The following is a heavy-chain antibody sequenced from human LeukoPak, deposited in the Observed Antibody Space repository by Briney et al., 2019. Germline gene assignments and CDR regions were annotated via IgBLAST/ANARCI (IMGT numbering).Heavy chain of an antibody. CDR1: GFTVSSNS. J-gene: IGHJ6*03. CDR3: ARSIAVAGTWDYMDV. Sequence: GGSLRLSCTVSGFTVSSNSMSWVRQAPGKGLEWVSFIYSDNTHYSDSVKGRFTISRDNSKNTLYLQMNSLRAEDTALYYCARSIAVAGTWDYMDVWGKGTTVTVSS. CDR2: IYSDNT. V-gene: IGHV3-53*01. D-gene: IGHD6-19*01.